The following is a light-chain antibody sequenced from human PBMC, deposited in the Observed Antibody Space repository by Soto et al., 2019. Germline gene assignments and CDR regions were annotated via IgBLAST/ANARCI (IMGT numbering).Light chain of an antibody. CDR1: SSNIGRNT. Sequence: QSVLIQPPSASGTPGQRVTISCSGSSSNIGRNTGNWYQQVPGTAPKLLIYSNNQRPSGVPDRFSGSKSDTSASLAISGLQSEDEADYYCAAWDDSLNGRVFGGGTKLTIL. J-gene: IGLJ2*01. V-gene: IGLV1-44*01. CDR2: SNN. CDR3: AAWDDSLNGRV.